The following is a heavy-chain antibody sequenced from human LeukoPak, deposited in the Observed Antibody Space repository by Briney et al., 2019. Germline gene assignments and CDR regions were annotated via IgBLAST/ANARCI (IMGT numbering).Heavy chain of an antibody. Sequence: PGGSLRLSCAASGFTFNNYAMSWVRQAPGKGLEWVSAISGSDAGTYYADSVKGRFTISRDNSKNTLYLQMNSLRAEDTAVYYCAKDPVTADAFDIWGQGTMVTVSS. J-gene: IGHJ3*02. CDR1: GFTFNNYA. D-gene: IGHD4-17*01. CDR2: ISGSDAGT. V-gene: IGHV3-23*01. CDR3: AKDPVTADAFDI.